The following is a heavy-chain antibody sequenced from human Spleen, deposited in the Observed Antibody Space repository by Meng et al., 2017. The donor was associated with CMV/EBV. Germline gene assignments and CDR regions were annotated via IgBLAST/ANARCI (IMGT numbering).Heavy chain of an antibody. Sequence: TSCCGSISSSSQYWVWIRQPPGKGLEWIVSIYYSGSTYYNPSLKSRVTISVDTSKTQFSLKLSSVTAADTAVYYCAGPGYSSGWYRDYWGQGTLVTVSS. V-gene: IGHV4-39*01. CDR3: AGPGYSSGWYRDY. J-gene: IGHJ4*02. CDR1: CGSISSSSQY. D-gene: IGHD6-19*01. CDR2: IYYSGST.